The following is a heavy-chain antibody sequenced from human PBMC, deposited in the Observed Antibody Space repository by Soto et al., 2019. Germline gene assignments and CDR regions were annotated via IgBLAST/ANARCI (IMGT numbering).Heavy chain of an antibody. CDR3: ARDLSTLLNWFDP. Sequence: QVQLVQSGAEVKKPGASVKVSCKASGYTFSSYFITWVRQAPGQGLEWMGWISAYNGNTNYAPMLQGRVTMTTDTSTATAYMEMRSLRSDDTAVYYCARDLSTLLNWFDPWGQGTLVTVSS. J-gene: IGHJ5*02. D-gene: IGHD1-26*01. CDR2: ISAYNGNT. V-gene: IGHV1-18*01. CDR1: GYTFSSYF.